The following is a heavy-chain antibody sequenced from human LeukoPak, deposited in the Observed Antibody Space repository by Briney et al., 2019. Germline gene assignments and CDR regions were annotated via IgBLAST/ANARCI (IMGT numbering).Heavy chain of an antibody. V-gene: IGHV3-33*01. Sequence: GRSLRLSCAASEFTFSSYGMHWVRQAPGKGLEWVAVIWCDGSNKYYADSVKGRFTISRDNSKNTLYLQMNSLRAEDTAVYYCARSSYSSSWTGWFDPWGQGTLVTVSS. J-gene: IGHJ5*02. CDR1: EFTFSSYG. CDR3: ARSSYSSSWTGWFDP. CDR2: IWCDGSNK. D-gene: IGHD6-13*01.